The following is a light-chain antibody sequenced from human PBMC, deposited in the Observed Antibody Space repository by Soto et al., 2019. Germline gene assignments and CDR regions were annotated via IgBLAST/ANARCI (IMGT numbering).Light chain of an antibody. Sequence: EIVLTQSPGTLSLSTGERATLSCRASQSVRSSFFAWYQQKPGQAPRLLIYDVSVRATGIPDRFSGSGSGTDFTLTINRLEPEDFAVYYCQQYENSVMYTFGQGTKLEIK. CDR2: DVS. V-gene: IGKV3-20*01. CDR1: QSVRSSF. CDR3: QQYENSVMYT. J-gene: IGKJ2*01.